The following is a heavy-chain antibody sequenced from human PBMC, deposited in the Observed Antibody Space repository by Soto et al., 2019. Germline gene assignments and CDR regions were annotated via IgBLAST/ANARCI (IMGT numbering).Heavy chain of an antibody. CDR3: ARDEPSYDSSGYYQSFDY. J-gene: IGHJ4*02. D-gene: IGHD3-22*01. CDR1: GFGFGSHD. CDR2: ISGSGGST. Sequence: GGSLRLSCVASGFGFGSHDMNWVRQAPGKGLEWVSGISGSGGSTYYADSVKGRFTISRDNSKNTLYLQMNSLRAEDTAVYYCARDEPSYDSSGYYQSFDYWGQGTLVTVS. V-gene: IGHV3-23*01.